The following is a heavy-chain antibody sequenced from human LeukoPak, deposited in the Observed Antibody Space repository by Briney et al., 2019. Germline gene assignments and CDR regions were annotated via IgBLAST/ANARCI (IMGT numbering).Heavy chain of an antibody. CDR2: SRNKGRSYST. V-gene: IGHV3-72*01. Sequence: GGSLRLSCAASGFTFSSYAMSWVRQAPGKGLEWVGRSRNKGRSYSTEYAASVQGRFTISREESENSVYLQMRSLQIEDTAVYYCARALYSGNYHFPFDIWGQGTMVTVSS. CDR3: ARALYSGNYHFPFDI. CDR1: GFTFSSYA. J-gene: IGHJ3*02. D-gene: IGHD1-26*01.